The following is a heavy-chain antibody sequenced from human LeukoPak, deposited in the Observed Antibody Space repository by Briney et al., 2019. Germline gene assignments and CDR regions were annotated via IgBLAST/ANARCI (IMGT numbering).Heavy chain of an antibody. V-gene: IGHV3-23*01. CDR1: GFTFSSYA. Sequence: PGGSLRLSCAASGFTFSSYAMSWVRQAPGQGLEWVSASSGSCGSTYYADSVKGRFTISSDNSKNTLYPQMNGLRAEDTAVYYCAKPYYYDSSGHWCFDLWGRGTLVTVSS. CDR2: SSGSCGST. CDR3: AKPYYYDSSGHWCFDL. J-gene: IGHJ2*01. D-gene: IGHD3-22*01.